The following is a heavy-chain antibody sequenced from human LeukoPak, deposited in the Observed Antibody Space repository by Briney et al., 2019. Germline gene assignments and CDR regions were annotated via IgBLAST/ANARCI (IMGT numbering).Heavy chain of an antibody. CDR2: IISGSGGNT. CDR3: AKGATGTTRVSYDY. J-gene: IGHJ4*02. Sequence: PGGSLRLSRAASGFTLSSYGMSWVRQAPGKGPEWVSVIISGSGGNTYYADSVKGRFIISRDNSKNTVYLQMNSLRVEDTAVYYCAKGATGTTRVSYDYWGQGTLVTVSS. CDR1: GFTLSSYG. D-gene: IGHD1-1*01. V-gene: IGHV3-23*01.